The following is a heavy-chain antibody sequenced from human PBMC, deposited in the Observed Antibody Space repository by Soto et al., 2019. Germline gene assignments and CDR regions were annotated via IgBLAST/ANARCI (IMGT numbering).Heavy chain of an antibody. CDR2: IYHSGST. V-gene: IGHV4-4*02. Sequence: QVQLQESGPGLVKPSGTLSLTCAVSGGSISSSNCWSWVRQPPGKGLGWLGEIYHSGSTNYKPSLKSRVTISVDKSKNQFSLKLRSVSAADTAVYYCARDGISWYGLDYYDGMAVWGQGTTVSVSS. D-gene: IGHD6-13*01. CDR1: GGSISSSNC. J-gene: IGHJ6*02. CDR3: ARDGISWYGLDYYDGMAV.